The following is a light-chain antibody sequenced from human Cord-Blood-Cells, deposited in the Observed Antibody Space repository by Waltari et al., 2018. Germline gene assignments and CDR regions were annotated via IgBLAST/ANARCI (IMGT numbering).Light chain of an antibody. V-gene: IGKV3-15*01. CDR3: QQYNNWPLT. CDR1: QSGSSN. J-gene: IGKJ4*01. CDR2: GAS. Sequence: EIVMTQSPATLSVSPGERATLSCRASQSGSSNLAWYQQKPGQAPMLLIYGASTRATGIPARFSGGASGKEFTLTISSLQSEDCAVYYCQQYNNWPLTIGGGTKVEIK.